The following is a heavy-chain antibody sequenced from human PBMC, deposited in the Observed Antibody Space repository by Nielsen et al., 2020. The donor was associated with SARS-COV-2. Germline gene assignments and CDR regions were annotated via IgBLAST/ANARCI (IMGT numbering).Heavy chain of an antibody. Sequence: GESLKISCAASGFTFSSYGMHWVRQAPGKGLEWMRGFDPEDGETIYAQKFQGRVTMTEDTSTDTAYMELSSLRSEDTAVYYCATGPGQLVLGWFDPWGQGTLVTVSS. D-gene: IGHD6-13*01. CDR2: FDPEDGET. V-gene: IGHV1-24*01. CDR3: ATGPGQLVLGWFDP. J-gene: IGHJ5*02. CDR1: GFTFSSYG.